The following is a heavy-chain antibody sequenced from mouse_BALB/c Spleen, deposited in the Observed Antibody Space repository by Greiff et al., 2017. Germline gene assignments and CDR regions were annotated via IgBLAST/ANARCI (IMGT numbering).Heavy chain of an antibody. CDR2: ISSGSSTI. V-gene: IGHV5-17*02. CDR1: GFTFSSYG. CDR3: ARSSDCGGWFAY. Sequence: EVKLVESGGGLVQPGGSRKLSCAASGFTFSSYGMHWVRQTPEKGLEWVAYISSGSSTIYYADTVKGRVSISRDNHKNTLFLQMTRLRPEDTARYYCARSSDCGGWFAYWGQGTLVTVSA. J-gene: IGHJ3*01. D-gene: IGHD2-4*01.